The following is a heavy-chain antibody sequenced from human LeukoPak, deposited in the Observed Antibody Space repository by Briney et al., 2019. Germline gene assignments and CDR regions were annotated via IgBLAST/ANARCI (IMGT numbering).Heavy chain of an antibody. D-gene: IGHD1-14*01. CDR2: IWYDGSNK. V-gene: IGHV3-33*01. J-gene: IGHJ3*02. CDR3: ARYSSNTVTTGAFDI. Sequence: PGGPLRLSRAASGFTFSNYGMHWVRQAPGKGLEWVAVIWYDGSNKYYVDSVKGRFTISRDNSKNTVYLQMNSLRDEDTAVYYCARYSSNTVTTGAFDIWGQGTMVTVSS. CDR1: GFTFSNYG.